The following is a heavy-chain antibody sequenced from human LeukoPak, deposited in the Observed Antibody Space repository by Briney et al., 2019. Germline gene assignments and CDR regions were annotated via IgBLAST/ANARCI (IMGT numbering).Heavy chain of an antibody. D-gene: IGHD6-19*01. CDR3: ARARLQWLDAFDI. CDR1: GFTFSSYW. J-gene: IGHJ3*02. CDR2: IKQDGSEK. Sequence: HPGGSLRLSCAASGFTFSSYWMSWVRQAPGKGLEWVANIKQDGSEKYYVDSVKGRFTISRDNAKNSLYLRMNSLRAEDTAVYYCARARLQWLDAFDIWGQGTMVTVSS. V-gene: IGHV3-7*01.